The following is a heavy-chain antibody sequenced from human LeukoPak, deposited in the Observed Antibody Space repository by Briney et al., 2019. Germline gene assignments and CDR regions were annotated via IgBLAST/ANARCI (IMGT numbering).Heavy chain of an antibody. CDR2: ISYDGSNK. CDR3: TRHSSLGKLVPPNDAFDI. V-gene: IGHV3-30*03. J-gene: IGHJ3*02. CDR1: GFTFSSYG. D-gene: IGHD6-6*01. Sequence: PGGSLRLSCAASGFTFSSYGMHWVRQAPGKGLEWVAVISYDGSNKYYADSVKGRFTISRDNSKNTLYLQMNSLKTEDTAVYYCTRHSSLGKLVPPNDAFDIWDQGTMVTVSS.